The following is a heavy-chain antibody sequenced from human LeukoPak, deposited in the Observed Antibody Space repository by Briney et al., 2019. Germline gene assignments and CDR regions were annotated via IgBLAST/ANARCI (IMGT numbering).Heavy chain of an antibody. Sequence: ASVTLSCKSSGYTFSNYGISWVRRAPGQGLEWMGWISPYNGNTDYAQKLQGIVTMTTDTSTTTGNMVSRILRSDDAAVYYCARGWLHRYWYFDLWGRGTVGAVSS. V-gene: IGHV1-18*01. CDR1: GYTFSNYG. CDR3: ARGWLHRYWYFDL. D-gene: IGHD5-12*01. CDR2: ISPYNGNT. J-gene: IGHJ2*01.